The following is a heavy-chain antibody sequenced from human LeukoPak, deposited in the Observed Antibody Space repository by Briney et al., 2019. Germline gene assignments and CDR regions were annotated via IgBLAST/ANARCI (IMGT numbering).Heavy chain of an antibody. CDR1: GCSFSSDW. J-gene: IGHJ6*02. V-gene: IGHV3-7*04. Sequence: GGSLRLSCAASGCSFSSDWMSWVRQAPGKGLEWVANIRRDGSQKYYVDSVKGRFTISRDNSKNTLYLQMNSLRAEDTAVYYCARAYYDFWSGYYKYYYYYGMDVWGQGTTVTVSS. CDR2: IRRDGSQK. D-gene: IGHD3-3*01. CDR3: ARAYYDFWSGYYKYYYYYGMDV.